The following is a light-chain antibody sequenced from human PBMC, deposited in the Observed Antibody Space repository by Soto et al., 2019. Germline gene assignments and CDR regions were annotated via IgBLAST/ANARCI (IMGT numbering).Light chain of an antibody. Sequence: QSVLTQPASVSGSPGQSIAISCTGTSSDVGGYNYVSWYQQHPGKAPKLMIYDVSNRPSGVSNRFSGSKSGNTASLTISGLHAEDEADYYCSSYTSSGTYVFGTGTKVT. CDR1: SSDVGGYNY. CDR2: DVS. J-gene: IGLJ1*01. V-gene: IGLV2-14*01. CDR3: SSYTSSGTYV.